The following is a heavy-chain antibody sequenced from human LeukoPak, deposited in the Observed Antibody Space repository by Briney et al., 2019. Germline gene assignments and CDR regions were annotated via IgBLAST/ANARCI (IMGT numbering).Heavy chain of an antibody. J-gene: IGHJ3*02. CDR2: IGGRGDHI. D-gene: IGHD3-10*01. V-gene: IGHV3-23*01. Sequence: GGSLRLSCEASGITFDKYAMTWVRQAPGRGLEWVSSIGGRGDHIYYADSVKGRFTISRDNSRNTFSLQMTSLRAEDTALYYCATQSPDYSIGPSYGSFNIWGQGTMVTVSS. CDR1: GITFDKYA. CDR3: ATQSPDYSIGPSYGSFNI.